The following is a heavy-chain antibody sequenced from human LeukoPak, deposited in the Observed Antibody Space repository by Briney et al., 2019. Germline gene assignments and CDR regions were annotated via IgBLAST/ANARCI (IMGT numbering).Heavy chain of an antibody. Sequence: SQTPSLTCAISGDSVSSNSAAWNWIRQSPSRGLEWLGRTYYRSKWYNDYAVSVKSRITINPDTSKNQLSLQLNSVTPEDTAVYYCARDRVQLWGPEGFDYWGQGTLVTVSS. D-gene: IGHD5-18*01. J-gene: IGHJ4*02. CDR1: GDSVSSNSAA. CDR2: TYYRSKWYN. V-gene: IGHV6-1*01. CDR3: ARDRVQLWGPEGFDY.